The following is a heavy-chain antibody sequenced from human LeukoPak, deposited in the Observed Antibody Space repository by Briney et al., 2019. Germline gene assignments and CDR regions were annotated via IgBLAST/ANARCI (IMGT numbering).Heavy chain of an antibody. CDR2: IYYSGST. J-gene: IGHJ3*02. V-gene: IGHV4-39*07. CDR1: GGSITSSNYY. D-gene: IGHD2-15*01. CDR3: AREDCSGGSCYSRDAFDI. Sequence: SETLSLTCTVSGGSITSSNYYWGWIRQPPGKGLEWIGSIYYSGSTYYNPSLKSRVTISVDTSKNQFSLKLSSVTAADTAVYYCAREDCSGGSCYSRDAFDIWGQGTMVTVSS.